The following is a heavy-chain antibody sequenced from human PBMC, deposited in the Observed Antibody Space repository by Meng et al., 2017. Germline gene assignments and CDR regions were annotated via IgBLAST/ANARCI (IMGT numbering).Heavy chain of an antibody. J-gene: IGHJ4*02. D-gene: IGHD6-19*01. V-gene: IGHV3-23*01. CDR1: GFTFSSYA. CDR2: ISGSGGST. CDR3: ARRRGSSGWKFDY. Sequence: GGSLRLSCAASGFTFSSYAMSWVRQAPGKGLEWVSAISGSGGSTYYADSVKGRFTISRDNSKNTLYLQMNSLRAEDTAVYYCARRRGSSGWKFDYWGQGTLVTVSS.